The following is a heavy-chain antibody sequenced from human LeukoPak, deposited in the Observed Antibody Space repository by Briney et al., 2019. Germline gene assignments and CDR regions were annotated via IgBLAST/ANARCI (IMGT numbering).Heavy chain of an antibody. CDR3: AREAYYYGSGSYSYFDY. Sequence: SETLSLTCTVSGGSISSYYWSWIRQPAGKGLEWIGRIYTSGSTNYNPSLKSRVTMSVDTSKNQFSLKLSSVTAADTAVYYCAREAYYYGSGSYSYFDYWGQGTPVTVSS. J-gene: IGHJ4*02. D-gene: IGHD3-10*01. V-gene: IGHV4-4*07. CDR1: GGSISSYY. CDR2: IYTSGST.